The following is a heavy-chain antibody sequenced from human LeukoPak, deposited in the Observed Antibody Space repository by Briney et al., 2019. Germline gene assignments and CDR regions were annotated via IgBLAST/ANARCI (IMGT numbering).Heavy chain of an antibody. D-gene: IGHD3-3*01. Sequence: SETLSLTCTVSGGSISGYYWSWIRQPPGKGLEWIGYIYYSGSTNYNPSLKSRVTISVDTSKNQFSLKLSSVTAADTAVYYCARGLGYYDFWSGSAPTPHFDYWGQGTLVTVSS. CDR3: ARGLGYYDFWSGSAPTPHFDY. V-gene: IGHV4-59*01. J-gene: IGHJ4*02. CDR2: IYYSGST. CDR1: GGSISGYY.